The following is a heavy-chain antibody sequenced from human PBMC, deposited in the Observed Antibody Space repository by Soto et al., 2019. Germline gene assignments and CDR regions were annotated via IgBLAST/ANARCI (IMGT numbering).Heavy chain of an antibody. CDR2: IWYDGSNK. Sequence: QVQLVESGGGVVQPGRSLRLSCAASGFTFSSYGMHWVRQAPGKGLEWVAVIWYDGSNKYYADSVKGRFTISRDNSKNTLYLQMNSLRAEDTAVYYCARGFSSSDKSFDYWGQGTLVTVSS. J-gene: IGHJ4*02. CDR3: ARGFSSSDKSFDY. V-gene: IGHV3-33*01. CDR1: GFTFSSYG. D-gene: IGHD6-6*01.